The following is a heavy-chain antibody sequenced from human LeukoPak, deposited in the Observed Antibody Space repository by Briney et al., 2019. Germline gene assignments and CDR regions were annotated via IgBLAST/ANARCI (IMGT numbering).Heavy chain of an antibody. CDR2: INHSGST. J-gene: IGHJ4*02. D-gene: IGHD6-19*01. V-gene: IGHV4-34*01. Sequence: PSETLSLTCAVYGGSFSGYYWSWIRQPPGKGLEWIGEINHSGSTNYNPSLKSRVTISIDTSKNQFSLKLSSVTAADMAVYYCARCARSGWYERSPFDYWGQGTLVTVSS. CDR1: GGSFSGYY. CDR3: ARCARSGWYERSPFDY.